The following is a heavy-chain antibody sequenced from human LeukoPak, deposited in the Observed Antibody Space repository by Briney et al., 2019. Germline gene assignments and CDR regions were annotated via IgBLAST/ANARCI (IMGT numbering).Heavy chain of an antibody. Sequence: GESLKISCKASGYRFTNHWIAWVRQMPGKGLELMGSIYPGDSDTRYSPSFQGQITISADKSVATAYLQWSSLKASDTAIYYCARQGVYFSDSSAFYHWGRGTLITVSS. D-gene: IGHD3-22*01. CDR3: ARQGVYFSDSSAFYH. V-gene: IGHV5-51*01. CDR2: IYPGDSDT. CDR1: GYRFTNHW. J-gene: IGHJ4*02.